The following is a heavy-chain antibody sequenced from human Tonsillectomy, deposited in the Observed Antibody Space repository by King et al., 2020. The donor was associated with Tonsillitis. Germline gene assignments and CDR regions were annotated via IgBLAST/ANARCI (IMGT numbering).Heavy chain of an antibody. V-gene: IGHV3-30*04. CDR1: GFTFSRYA. CDR3: ARGRYGDYVTGAYYGMDV. Sequence: VQLVESGGGVVQPGRSLRLSCAASGFTFSRYAMRWVRQAPGKGLEWVAVIAFDGSNEYYADSVKGRFTISRDISKNTLYLQMNSLRAEDTAIYYCARGRYGDYVTGAYYGMDVWGQGTTVTVSS. D-gene: IGHD4-17*01. CDR2: IAFDGSNE. J-gene: IGHJ6*02.